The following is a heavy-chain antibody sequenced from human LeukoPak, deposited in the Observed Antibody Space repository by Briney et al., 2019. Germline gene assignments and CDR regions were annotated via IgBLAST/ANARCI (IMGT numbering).Heavy chain of an antibody. D-gene: IGHD3-10*01. V-gene: IGHV4-34*01. CDR1: GGSFSGYY. CDR2: INHSGST. J-gene: IGHJ6*03. Sequence: SETLPLTCAVYGGSFSGYYWSWIRQPPGKGLEWIGEINHSGSTNYNPSLKSRVTISVDTSKNQFSLKLSSVTAADTAVYYCARGYYGSGASYYYYYMDVWGKGTTVTVSS. CDR3: ARGYYGSGASYYYYYMDV.